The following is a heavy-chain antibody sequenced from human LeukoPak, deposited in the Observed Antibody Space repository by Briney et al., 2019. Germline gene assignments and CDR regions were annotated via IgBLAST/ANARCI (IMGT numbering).Heavy chain of an antibody. CDR1: GYTFTGYY. CDR2: INPNSGGT. V-gene: IGHV1-2*02. J-gene: IGHJ3*02. CDR3: ARDREGGGPDHAFDI. D-gene: IGHD1-26*01. Sequence: AAVKVSCKASGYTFTGYYMHWVRQAPGQGLEWMGWINPNSGGTNYAQKFQGRVTMTRDTSITPAYMELSRVSSADTAVYYCARDREGGGPDHAFDIWGQGTLVTVSS.